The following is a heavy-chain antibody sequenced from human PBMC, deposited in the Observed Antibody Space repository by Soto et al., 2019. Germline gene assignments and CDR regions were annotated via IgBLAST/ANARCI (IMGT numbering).Heavy chain of an antibody. CDR1: GFTFSNGW. V-gene: IGHV3-49*04. J-gene: IGHJ6*02. CDR2: IRSKAYGGTT. Sequence: GGSLTLSCAASGFTFSNGWMSWVRQAPEKGLEWVGFIRSKAYGGTTEYAASVKGRFTISRDDSKSIAYLQMNSLKTEDTAVYYCTSSDSSGWYPAGMDVWGQGTTVTVSS. CDR3: TSSDSSGWYPAGMDV. D-gene: IGHD6-19*01.